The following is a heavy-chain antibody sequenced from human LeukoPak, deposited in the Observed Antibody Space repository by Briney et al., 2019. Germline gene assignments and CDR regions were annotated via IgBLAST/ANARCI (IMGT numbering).Heavy chain of an antibody. Sequence: ASVNPSRKASGYTITSYYMDWVRQAPGQGLEWMGIINPSGGSTSYAQKFQGRVTMTRDTSTSTVYMELSSLRSEDTAVYYCARRYCSGGSCYGSYFYSGLDVWGQARAVSVSS. CDR1: GYTITSYY. J-gene: IGHJ6*02. V-gene: IGHV1-46*01. CDR2: INPSGGST. D-gene: IGHD2-15*01. CDR3: ARRYCSGGSCYGSYFYSGLDV.